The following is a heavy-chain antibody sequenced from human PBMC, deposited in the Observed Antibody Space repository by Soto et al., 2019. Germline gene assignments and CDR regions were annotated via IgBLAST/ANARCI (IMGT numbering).Heavy chain of an antibody. J-gene: IGHJ4*02. V-gene: IGHV4-39*01. Sequence: KTSETLSLTCTVSRGSISSGTNYWAWIRQPPGKGLEWIANIYYSGSTFYNPSLKSRVTISLDTSKNQFSLKLRSVTAADTAVYCCARHEAGWYFDSWGQGTLVTVSS. CDR1: RGSISSGTNY. D-gene: IGHD6-25*01. CDR3: ARHEAGWYFDS. CDR2: IYYSGST.